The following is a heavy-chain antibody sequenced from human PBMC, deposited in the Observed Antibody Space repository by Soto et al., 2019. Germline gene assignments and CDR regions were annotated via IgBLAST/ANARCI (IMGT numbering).Heavy chain of an antibody. CDR3: ARADTAMVTVY. Sequence: TSETLSLTCTVSGGSVSSGDYYWSWIRQPPGKGLEWIGYIYYSGSTNYNPSLKSRVTISVDTSKNQFSLKLGSVTAADTAVYYCARADTAMVTVYWGQGTLVTVSS. CDR1: GGSVSSGDYY. D-gene: IGHD5-18*01. J-gene: IGHJ4*02. CDR2: IYYSGST. V-gene: IGHV4-61*08.